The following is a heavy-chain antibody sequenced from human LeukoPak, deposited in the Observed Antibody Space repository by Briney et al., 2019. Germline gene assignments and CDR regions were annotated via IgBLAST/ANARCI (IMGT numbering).Heavy chain of an antibody. CDR1: GGTCYSNV. Sequence: ASVKVSCKASGGTCYSNVFTWVRQAPGQGLEWMGETNPITGSPNYAQKFQGRFSVSTDESTSTFYMELRSLRSEDTAVYYCARDSRDLEDNYYYMDVWGKGTTVTVSS. CDR3: ARDSRDLEDNYYYMDV. D-gene: IGHD2-21*01. J-gene: IGHJ6*03. CDR2: TNPITGSP. V-gene: IGHV1-69*05.